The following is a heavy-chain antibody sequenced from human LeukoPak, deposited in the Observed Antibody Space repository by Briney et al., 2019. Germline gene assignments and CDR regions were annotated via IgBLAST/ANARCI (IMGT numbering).Heavy chain of an antibody. J-gene: IGHJ5*02. CDR1: GYTFTGYY. CDR2: INPNSGGT. Sequence: ASVKVSCKASGYTFTGYYMHWVRQAPGQGLEWIGWINPNSGGTNYAQKFQGRVTMTRDTSISTAYMELSRLRSDDTAVYYCARDRLLIGAPNRIAVAGSGFDPWGQGTLVTVSS. CDR3: ARDRLLIGAPNRIAVAGSGFDP. D-gene: IGHD6-19*01. V-gene: IGHV1-2*02.